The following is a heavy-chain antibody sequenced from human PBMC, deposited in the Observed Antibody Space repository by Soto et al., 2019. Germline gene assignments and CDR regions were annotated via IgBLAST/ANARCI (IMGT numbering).Heavy chain of an antibody. CDR1: GYTFTSYD. Sequence: VQLVESGGGLIQPGASVKVSCEASGYTFTSYDIYWVRQATGQGLEWMGWMNPSTGNSGYAQKFQGRVTMTSDTSISTAHMELSSLRSEDTAVYYCARRAETNGWNGFGADKYYFDFWGQGTLVTVSS. D-gene: IGHD1-1*01. CDR3: ARRAETNGWNGFGADKYYFDF. CDR2: MNPSTGNS. J-gene: IGHJ4*02. V-gene: IGHV1-8*01.